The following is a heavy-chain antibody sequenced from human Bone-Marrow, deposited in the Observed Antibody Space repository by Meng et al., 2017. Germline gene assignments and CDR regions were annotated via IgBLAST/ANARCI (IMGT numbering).Heavy chain of an antibody. CDR1: GFTFSSYE. V-gene: IGHV3-7*01. Sequence: GGSLRLSCAASGFTFSSYEMNWVRQAPGKGLEWVANIKQDGSEKYYVDSVKGRFTISRDNAKNSLYLQMNSLRAEDTAVYYCARAPDMFEVLYYYYYGMDVWGQGTTVTVSS. CDR2: IKQDGSEK. J-gene: IGHJ6*02. CDR3: ARAPDMFEVLYYYYYGMDV. D-gene: IGHD3-10*02.